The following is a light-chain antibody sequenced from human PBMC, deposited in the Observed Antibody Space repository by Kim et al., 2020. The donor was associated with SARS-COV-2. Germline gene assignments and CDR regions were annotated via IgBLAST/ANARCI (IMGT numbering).Light chain of an antibody. CDR3: QVWHISDHVV. V-gene: IGLV3-21*04. J-gene: IGLJ2*01. Sequence: SYELTQPPSVSVAPGKTARITCGGNNIGSKSVHWYQQKPGQAPVLVIYYDSDRPSGIPERFSGSNSGNTATLTISRVEAGDEADYYCQVWHISDHVVFGGGTQLTVL. CDR1: NIGSKS. CDR2: YDS.